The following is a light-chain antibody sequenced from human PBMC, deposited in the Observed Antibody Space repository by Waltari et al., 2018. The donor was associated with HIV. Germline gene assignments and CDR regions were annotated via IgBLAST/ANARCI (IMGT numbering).Light chain of an antibody. V-gene: IGKV1-39*01. J-gene: IGKJ5*01. CDR3: QQSYSIPIT. CDR2: AAS. CDR1: QSISTY. Sequence: DIQMTQSPSSLSASVGDRVTITCRVSQSISTYLNWYLQKPGKAPKLLIYAASSLLSGVPSRFSGSGSGTDFTLTISSLQPEDFATYYCQQSYSIPITFGQGTRLEIK.